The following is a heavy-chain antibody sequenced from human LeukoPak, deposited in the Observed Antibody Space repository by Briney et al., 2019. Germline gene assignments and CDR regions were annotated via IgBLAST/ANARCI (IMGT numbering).Heavy chain of an antibody. J-gene: IGHJ4*02. CDR3: ASGVSSAWRQLSFDY. D-gene: IGHD3-22*01. CDR1: GGSISSSSYY. V-gene: IGHV4-39*07. CDR2: LYYSGST. Sequence: SETLSLTCKVSGGSISSSSYYWVWIRQPPGKGLEWFGSLYYSGSTYYNPSLKSRVTISVDTSKTQFSLKLSSGTAADTAVYDCASGVSSAWRQLSFDYWGQGTLVTVSS.